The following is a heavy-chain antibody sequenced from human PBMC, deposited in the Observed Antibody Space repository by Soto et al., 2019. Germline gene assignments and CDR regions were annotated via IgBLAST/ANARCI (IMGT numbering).Heavy chain of an antibody. CDR2: IIPIFGTA. V-gene: IGHV1-69*01. D-gene: IGHD6-13*01. CDR3: ASQERLAAAGTYYYYGMDV. CDR1: GGTFSSYA. J-gene: IGHJ6*02. Sequence: QVQRVQSGAEVKKPGSSVKVSCKASGGTFSSYAISWVRQAPGQGLEWMGGIIPIFGTANYAQKFQGRVTITADESTSTAYMELSSLRSEDTAVYYCASQERLAAAGTYYYYGMDVWGQGTTVTVSS.